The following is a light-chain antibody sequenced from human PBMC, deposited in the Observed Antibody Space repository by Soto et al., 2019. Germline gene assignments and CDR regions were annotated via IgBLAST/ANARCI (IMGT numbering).Light chain of an antibody. J-gene: IGLJ2*01. Sequence: QSALTQPASVSGSPGQSITISCTGTSSDVGDYNYVSWYQQHPGTAPKLLIYEVSNRPSGVSNRFSGSKSGNTASLTISGLQAEDEADYYCSSYTSSSTPVVFGGGTKLTVL. CDR2: EVS. CDR1: SSDVGDYNY. CDR3: SSYTSSSTPVV. V-gene: IGLV2-14*01.